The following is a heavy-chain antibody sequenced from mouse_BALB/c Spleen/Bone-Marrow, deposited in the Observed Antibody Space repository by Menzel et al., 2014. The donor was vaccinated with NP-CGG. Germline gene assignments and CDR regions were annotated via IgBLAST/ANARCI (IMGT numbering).Heavy chain of an antibody. CDR3: TRGGNWEDFDY. V-gene: IGHV5-17*02. CDR2: ISSDSGAI. Sequence: VHVKQSGGGLVQPGGSRKLSCAASGFTFSSFGMHWVRQAPEKGLEWIAYISSDSGAIFYADTVKGRFTISRDNPKNTLFLQMTSLRSEDTAIYFCTRGGNWEDFDYWGHGTTLTVSS. D-gene: IGHD4-1*01. J-gene: IGHJ2*01. CDR1: GFTFSSFG.